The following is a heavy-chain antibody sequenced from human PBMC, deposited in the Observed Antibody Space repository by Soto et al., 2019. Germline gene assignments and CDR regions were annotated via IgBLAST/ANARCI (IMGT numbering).Heavy chain of an antibody. CDR3: ARYRGPTGPNY. D-gene: IGHD3-10*01. J-gene: IGHJ4*02. V-gene: IGHV4-39*01. Sequence: QLQLQESGPGLVKPSETLSLTCTVSGDSISSNNYYWGWIRQPPGKGLEWIGSMYHSGNTYHNPSLKSRVTISVDTSKNQLSLNLRSVTAADTAVDYCARYRGPTGPNYLGQGTLVTVSS. CDR1: GDSISSNNYY. CDR2: MYHSGNT.